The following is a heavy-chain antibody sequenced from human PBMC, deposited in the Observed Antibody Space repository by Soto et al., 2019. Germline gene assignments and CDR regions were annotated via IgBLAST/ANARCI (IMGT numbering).Heavy chain of an antibody. D-gene: IGHD6-13*01. CDR2: IIPLFGTT. Sequence: QVQLVQSGAEARMPGSSVKVSCKASGGTFSTYPINWVRQAPGQGLEWMGGIIPLFGTTNYAQKFKGRVTITADESMSTAYMELSSLRAEDAAVYYCARGATHGSSWYFWFDPWGQGTLVTVSS. CDR1: GGTFSTYP. V-gene: IGHV1-69*01. CDR3: ARGATHGSSWYFWFDP. J-gene: IGHJ5*02.